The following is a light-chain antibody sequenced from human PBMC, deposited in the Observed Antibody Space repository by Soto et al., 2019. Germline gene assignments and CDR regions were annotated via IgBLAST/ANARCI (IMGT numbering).Light chain of an antibody. J-gene: IGLJ2*01. Sequence: QSVLTQPPSVSAAPGQKVTISCSGSSSNIGNNYVSWYQQLPGTAPKLLIYDNNKRPSGIPDRFSGSKSGTSATLGITGLQTWDEADYYCGTWDTSLSGYVVFGGGTKVTVL. V-gene: IGLV1-51*01. CDR3: GTWDTSLSGYVV. CDR1: SSNIGNNY. CDR2: DNN.